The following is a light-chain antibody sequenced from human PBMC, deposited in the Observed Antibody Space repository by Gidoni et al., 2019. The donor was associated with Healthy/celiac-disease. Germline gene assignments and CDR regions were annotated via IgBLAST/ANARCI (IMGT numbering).Light chain of an antibody. J-gene: IGKJ4*01. V-gene: IGKV1-39*01. CDR1: QSISTY. CDR2: AAS. Sequence: IQMTQSPSSLSSSVGERVTITCRASQSISTYLNWYQQKPGKAPKLLIYAASSLQGGVPSRFSGSGSGTDFTLTISSLQPEDFATYYCQQSYSTLTFGGGTKVEIK. CDR3: QQSYSTLT.